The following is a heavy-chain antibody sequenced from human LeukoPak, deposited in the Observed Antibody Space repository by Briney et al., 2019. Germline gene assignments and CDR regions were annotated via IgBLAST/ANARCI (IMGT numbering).Heavy chain of an antibody. CDR3: ARETMVRGVKGGFDY. Sequence: GGSLRLSCAASGFTFSSYSMYWVRQAPGKGLEWVSSISSSSSYIYYADSVKGRFTISRDNAKNSLYLQMNSLRAEDTAVYYCARETMVRGVKGGFDYWGQGTLVTVSS. V-gene: IGHV3-21*01. J-gene: IGHJ4*02. D-gene: IGHD3-10*01. CDR1: GFTFSSYS. CDR2: ISSSSSYI.